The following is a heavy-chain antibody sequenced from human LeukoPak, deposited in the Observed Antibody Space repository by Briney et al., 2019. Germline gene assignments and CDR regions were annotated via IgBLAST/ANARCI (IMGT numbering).Heavy chain of an antibody. V-gene: IGHV3-74*01. CDR1: GFTFSRYW. J-gene: IGHJ3*02. Sequence: PGGSLRLSCEASGFTFSRYWMHWVRQAPGKGLVWVSRITSDGSSTTYADSVKGRFTISRDNAKNTLYLQMNSLRAEDTVVYYCASLFLCYGCSTSSDSFNIWGQGTMLTVSS. CDR3: ASLFLCYGCSTSSDSFNI. D-gene: IGHD6-6*01. CDR2: ITSDGSST.